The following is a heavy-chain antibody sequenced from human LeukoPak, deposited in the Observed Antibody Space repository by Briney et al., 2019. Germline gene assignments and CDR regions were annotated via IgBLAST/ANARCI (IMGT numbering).Heavy chain of an antibody. CDR1: GGSISSSSYY. CDR3: ARGHGNRARVLTNDAFDI. Sequence: SETLSLTCTVSGGSISSSSYYWSWIRQPPGKGLEWIGEINHSGSTNYNPSLKSRVTISVDTSKNQFSLKLSSVTAADTAVYYCARGHGNRARVLTNDAFDIWGQGTMVTVSS. J-gene: IGHJ3*02. CDR2: INHSGST. V-gene: IGHV4-39*07. D-gene: IGHD3-9*01.